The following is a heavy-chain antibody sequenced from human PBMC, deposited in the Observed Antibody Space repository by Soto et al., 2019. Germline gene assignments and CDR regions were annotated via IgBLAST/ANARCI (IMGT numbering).Heavy chain of an antibody. Sequence: SETLSLPCAVYGGSFSAYYWSWVRQPPGKGLEWIGEIIHSESTKYNPSLKSRVTISVDTSKNQFPLKLSSVTAADTAVYYCARQRPTDGRWEFANYYGMDVWGQGTPVTVSS. V-gene: IGHV4-34*12. CDR3: ARQRPTDGRWEFANYYGMDV. CDR1: GGSFSAYY. J-gene: IGHJ6*02. CDR2: IIHSEST. D-gene: IGHD1-26*01.